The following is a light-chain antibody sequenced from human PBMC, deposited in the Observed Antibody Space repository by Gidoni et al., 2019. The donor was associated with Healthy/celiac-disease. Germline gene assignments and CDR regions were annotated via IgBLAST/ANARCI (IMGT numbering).Light chain of an antibody. J-gene: IGKJ1*01. CDR1: QSVSSSY. V-gene: IGKV3-20*01. CDR2: GAS. Sequence: EIVLTQSPGTLSLSPGESATLSCRASQSVSSSYLAWYLQKPGQAPRLLIYGASSRASGIPDRFSGSGSGTDFTLTISRLEPEDFAVYYCQQYGSSSWTFXQXTKVEIK. CDR3: QQYGSSSWT.